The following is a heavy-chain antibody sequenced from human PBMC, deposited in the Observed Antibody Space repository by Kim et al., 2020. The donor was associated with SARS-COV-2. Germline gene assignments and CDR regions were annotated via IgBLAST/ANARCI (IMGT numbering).Heavy chain of an antibody. J-gene: IGHJ4*02. V-gene: IGHV3-64D*09. Sequence: GSLRLSCSASGFTFSSYFMEWVRQAPGKGLEYVSAISTSGGRTYYTDSTKGRFTISRDNSKNTLYLQMSSLSAEDTAVYHCVKAFQYQSWYLPDFWGQG. CDR2: ISTSGGRT. D-gene: IGHD6-13*01. CDR1: GFTFSSYF. CDR3: VKAFQYQSWYLPDF.